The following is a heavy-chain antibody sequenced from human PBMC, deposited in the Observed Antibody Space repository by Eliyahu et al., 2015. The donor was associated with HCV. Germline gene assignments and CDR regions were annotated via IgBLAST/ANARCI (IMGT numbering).Heavy chain of an antibody. J-gene: IGHJ5*02. D-gene: IGHD3-10*01. V-gene: IGHV2-5*01. CDR1: GFSLTTFGVG. CDR3: AHEADYFGPYNWFDP. CDR2: VYWNDNY. Sequence: QITLKESGPNLVSPTQTLTLTCTFSGFSLTTFGVGLAWIRQPPGKALXXLAXVYWNDNYLYNPSLRNRLTVTKDTSKNQVVLTMTNVDPVDTATYYCAHEADYFGPYNWFDPWGQGTLVTVSA.